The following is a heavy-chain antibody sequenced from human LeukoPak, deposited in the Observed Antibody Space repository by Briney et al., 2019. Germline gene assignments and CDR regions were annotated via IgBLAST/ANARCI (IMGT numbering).Heavy chain of an antibody. Sequence: GGSLILSCAASGITVSTSTMNWLRPAPGKGLEWVSTIIARSDATYYADSVKGRFTIYRDNSKNTVSLQMNSLRAEDTAVYYCARDHYDFWSGYYWFDYWGQGTLVTVSS. CDR3: ARDHYDFWSGYYWFDY. D-gene: IGHD3-3*01. CDR2: IIARSDAT. J-gene: IGHJ4*02. CDR1: GITVSTST. V-gene: IGHV3-23*01.